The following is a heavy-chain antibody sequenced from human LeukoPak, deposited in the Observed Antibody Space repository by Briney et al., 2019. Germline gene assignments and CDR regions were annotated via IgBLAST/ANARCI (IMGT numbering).Heavy chain of an antibody. CDR2: ISYDGSKK. CDR1: GFTFSSFG. J-gene: IGHJ4*02. V-gene: IGHV3-30*18. D-gene: IGHD6-13*01. CDR3: AKEPAAGGPQDY. Sequence: PGGSLRLSCAASGFTFSSFGMHWVRQAPGKGLEWVTVISYDGSKKYYADSVKGRFTISRDNSKNTVYLQMNSLRAEDTAVYYCAKEPAAGGPQDYWGQGTLVTVHS.